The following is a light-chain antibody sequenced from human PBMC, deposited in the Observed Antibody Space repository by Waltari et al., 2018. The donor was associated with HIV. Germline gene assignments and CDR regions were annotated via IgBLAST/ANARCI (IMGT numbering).Light chain of an antibody. CDR2: EVS. CDR3: SSYGGSDNRVI. J-gene: IGLJ2*01. Sequence: QSALTQPPSASGSPGQSVTISCTGTSSDVGGYNFVSWYQQHPGSAPKFLIYEVSKRPSGVPDRFSGSKSGNTASLTVSGLQAEDEADYYCSSYGGSDNRVIFGGGTKLTVL. V-gene: IGLV2-8*01. CDR1: SSDVGGYNF.